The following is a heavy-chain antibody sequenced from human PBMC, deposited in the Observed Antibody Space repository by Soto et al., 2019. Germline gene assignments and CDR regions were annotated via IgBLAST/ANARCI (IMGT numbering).Heavy chain of an antibody. D-gene: IGHD6-13*01. CDR2: ISAYNGNT. J-gene: IGHJ5*02. Sequence: QVQLVQSGAEVMKPGASVKVSCKASGYTFTSYGISWVRQSPGQGLEWMGWISAYNGNTNNAQKFQGRVAVTTDTSTSTAYMELMNLRSDDTAVYYCARTSGYSSTDNWFDPWGQGTLVTVSS. CDR1: GYTFTSYG. CDR3: ARTSGYSSTDNWFDP. V-gene: IGHV1-18*01.